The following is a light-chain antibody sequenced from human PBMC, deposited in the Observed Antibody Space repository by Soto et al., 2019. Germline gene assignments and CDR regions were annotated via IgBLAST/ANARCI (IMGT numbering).Light chain of an antibody. J-gene: IGKJ2*01. CDR3: QQYNSYSRYT. CDR1: QSISRY. CDR2: AAS. V-gene: IGKV1-39*01. Sequence: DIQMTQSPSSLSASVGDRVTITCRASQSISRYLNWYQQKPGKAPKLLIYAASSLQSGVPSRFSGSGSGTDFTLTISSLQPDDFATYYCQQYNSYSRYTFGQGTKLEIK.